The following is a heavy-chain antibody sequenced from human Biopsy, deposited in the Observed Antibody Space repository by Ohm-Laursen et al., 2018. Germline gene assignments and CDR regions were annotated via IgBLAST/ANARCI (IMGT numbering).Heavy chain of an antibody. CDR1: GGSISSGSNY. V-gene: IGHV4-39*01. CDR3: ARHDGNGPFALDS. CDR2: VYHSGTT. Sequence: SETLSLTCAVSGGSISSGSNYWAWIRQPPGKGLEWIGSVYHSGTTYYSPSLKSHVTISVDTSKNQLSLKVTSVTAADTAAYYCARHDGNGPFALDSWGQGTLVTVSS. D-gene: IGHD5-24*01. J-gene: IGHJ4*02.